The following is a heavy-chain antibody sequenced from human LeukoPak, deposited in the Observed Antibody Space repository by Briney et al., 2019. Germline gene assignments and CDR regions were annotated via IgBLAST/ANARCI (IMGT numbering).Heavy chain of an antibody. Sequence: ASVKVSCKASGYTFTSYYMHWVRQAPGQGLEWMGIINPSGVSTSYAQKFQGRVTMTRDTSTSTVYMELSSLRSEDTAVYYCARVPSIAVAGTIGNIDYWGQGTLVTVSS. CDR3: ARVPSIAVAGTIGNIDY. CDR2: INPSGVST. CDR1: GYTFTSYY. D-gene: IGHD6-19*01. J-gene: IGHJ4*02. V-gene: IGHV1-46*01.